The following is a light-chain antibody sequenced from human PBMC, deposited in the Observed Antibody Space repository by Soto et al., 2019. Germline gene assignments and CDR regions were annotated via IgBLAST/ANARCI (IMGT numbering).Light chain of an antibody. V-gene: IGLV2-14*01. CDR3: SSCTSSSTLVV. Sequence: QSVLTQPASVSGSPGQSITISCTGTSSDVGGYNYVSWYQQHPGKAPKLMIYDVSNRPSGVSNRFSGSKSGNTASLTISGLQAEDEGDYYCSSCTSSSTLVVFGGGTKVTVL. J-gene: IGLJ2*01. CDR1: SSDVGGYNY. CDR2: DVS.